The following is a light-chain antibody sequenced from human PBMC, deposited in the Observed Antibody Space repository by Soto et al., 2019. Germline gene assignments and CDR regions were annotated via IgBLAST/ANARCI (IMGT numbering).Light chain of an antibody. J-gene: IGLJ2*01. CDR3: QAWDSSTVV. Sequence: SSELTQPPSVSVSPGQTASITCSGDKLGNKYACWYQQKAGQSPVLVIYQDVKRPSGIPERFSGSNSGNTATLTISGTQAMDEADYYCQAWDSSTVVFGGGTKLTVL. CDR2: QDV. CDR1: KLGNKY. V-gene: IGLV3-1*01.